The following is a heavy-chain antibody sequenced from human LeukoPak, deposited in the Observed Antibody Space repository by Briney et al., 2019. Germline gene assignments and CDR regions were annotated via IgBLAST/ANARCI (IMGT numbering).Heavy chain of an antibody. CDR1: GGSISSGGYY. V-gene: IGHV4-31*03. CDR2: IYYSGST. Sequence: SETLSLTCTVSGGSISSGGYYWSWIRQHPGKGLEWIGYIYYSGSTNYNPSLKSRVTISVDTSKNQFSLKLSSVTAADTAVYYCARGGRLPFDYWGQGTLVTVSS. J-gene: IGHJ4*02. D-gene: IGHD1-26*01. CDR3: ARGGRLPFDY.